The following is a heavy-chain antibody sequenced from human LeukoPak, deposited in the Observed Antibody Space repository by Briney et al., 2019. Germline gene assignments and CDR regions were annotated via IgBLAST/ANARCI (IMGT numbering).Heavy chain of an antibody. CDR1: GYTFTSYD. Sequence: ASVKVSCKASGYTFTSYDINWVRHATGQGLEWMGWMNPNSGNTGYAQKFQGRVTMTRNTSISTAYMELSSLRSEDTAVYYCARAPSGGLSSVPRGPWGQGTLVTVSS. CDR2: MNPNSGNT. D-gene: IGHD2-15*01. V-gene: IGHV1-8*01. J-gene: IGHJ5*02. CDR3: ARAPSGGLSSVPRGP.